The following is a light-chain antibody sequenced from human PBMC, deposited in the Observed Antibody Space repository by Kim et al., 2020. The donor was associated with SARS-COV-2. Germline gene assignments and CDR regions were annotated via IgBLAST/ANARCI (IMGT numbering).Light chain of an antibody. CDR1: QRISTY. Sequence: DIQVTQSPSSLSASVGDRVTITCRVSQRISTYLNWYQQKPGKAPNLLISAASTLRSGVPSRFSGSGSGTDFTLTISSLQPEDFATYYCQQNYGTPRTFGQGTKVEIK. CDR3: QQNYGTPRT. CDR2: AAS. J-gene: IGKJ1*01. V-gene: IGKV1-39*01.